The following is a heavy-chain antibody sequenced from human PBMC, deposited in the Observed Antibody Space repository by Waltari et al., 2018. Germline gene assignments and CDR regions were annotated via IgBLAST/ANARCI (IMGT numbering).Heavy chain of an antibody. V-gene: IGHV4-38-2*01. CDR1: GYSISSGYY. CDR3: ARVTGDGLYYFDY. Sequence: QVQLQESGPGLVKPSETLSPTCAVSGYSISSGYYWGWIRQPPGKGLEWIGSIYHSGSTYYNPSLKSRVTISVDTSKNQFSLKLSSVTAADTAVYYCARVTGDGLYYFDYWGQGTLVTVSS. CDR2: IYHSGST. D-gene: IGHD7-27*01. J-gene: IGHJ4*02.